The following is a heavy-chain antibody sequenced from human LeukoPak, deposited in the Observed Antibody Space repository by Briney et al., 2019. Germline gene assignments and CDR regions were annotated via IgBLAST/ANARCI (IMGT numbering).Heavy chain of an antibody. D-gene: IGHD2-2*02. J-gene: IGHJ3*02. V-gene: IGHV4-4*07. CDR2: IYISGGT. CDR3: ATVVTDAIDALDI. Sequence: KPSGSLSLTCTVSGGSSSSDYCGWIRGSAGGRVWWVVRIYISGGTNYNPSLKSRVTMSVDTSKNKFSLKRSAVRAAETAVYYCATVVTDAIDALDIWGQGTMVTVSS. CDR1: GGSSSSDY.